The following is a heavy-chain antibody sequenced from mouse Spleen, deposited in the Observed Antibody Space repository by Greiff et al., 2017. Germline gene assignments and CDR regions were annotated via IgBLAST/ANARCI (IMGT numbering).Heavy chain of an antibody. Sequence: QVQLQQSGAELVKPGASVKLSCKASGYTFTEYTIHWVKQRSGQGLEWIGWFYPGSGSIKYNEKFKGKATLTADKSSSTAYMQLSSLTSEDSVVYFCARCYYGSSYSPWFAYWGQGTLVTVSA. CDR1: GYTFTEYT. CDR3: ARCYYGSSYSPWFAY. CDR2: FYPGSGSI. J-gene: IGHJ3*01. V-gene: IGHV1-62-2*01. D-gene: IGHD1-1*01.